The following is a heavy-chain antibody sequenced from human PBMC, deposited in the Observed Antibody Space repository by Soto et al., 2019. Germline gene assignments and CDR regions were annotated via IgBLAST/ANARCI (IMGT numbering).Heavy chain of an antibody. J-gene: IGHJ3*02. D-gene: IGHD3-22*01. V-gene: IGHV3-15*07. CDR2: IKSKTDGGTT. CDR1: GFTFSNAW. CDR3: TTALSTFSYYEAPGAFDI. Sequence: GGSLRLSCAASGFTFSNAWMNWVRQAPGKGLEWVGRIKSKTDGGTTDYAAPVKGRFTISRDDPKNTLYLQMNSLKTEDTAVYYCTTALSTFSYYEAPGAFDIWGQGTMVTVS.